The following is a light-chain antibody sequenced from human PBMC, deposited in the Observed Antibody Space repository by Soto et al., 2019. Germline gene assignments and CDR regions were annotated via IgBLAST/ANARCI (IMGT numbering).Light chain of an antibody. J-gene: IGLJ2*01. CDR1: NSNIGAGFG. V-gene: IGLV1-40*01. CDR3: QSFDINVLALI. Sequence: QSVLTQPPSVSGAPGQRVTISCTGSNSNIGAGFGVQWYQQFPRTAPRLLIYNNTNRPSGVPDLFSASKSGTSASLAITGLRAEDEADYYCQSFDINVLALIFGVGTKLTVL. CDR2: NNT.